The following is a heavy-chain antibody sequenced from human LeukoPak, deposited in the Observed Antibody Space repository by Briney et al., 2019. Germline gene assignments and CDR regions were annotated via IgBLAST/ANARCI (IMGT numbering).Heavy chain of an antibody. V-gene: IGHV4/OR15-8*02. J-gene: IGHJ4*02. Sequence: SETLSLTCGVSGVTFSTYARCWGVRQPPGQGLEWIGEISLTGLTHYNPSLESRVTVAPLKLKMQLSLAEYSVIYSCATVSYCSRENGAFSPFGYWGQGTLVTVLS. CDR2: ISLTGLT. CDR3: SRENGAFSPFGY. CDR1: GVTFSTYAR. D-gene: IGHD2-8*01.